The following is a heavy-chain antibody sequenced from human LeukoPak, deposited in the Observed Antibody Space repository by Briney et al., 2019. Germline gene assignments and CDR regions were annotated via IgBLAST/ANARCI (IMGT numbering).Heavy chain of an antibody. Sequence: GGSLRLSCVASGFKFNSYWMTWVRQTPGKRLEWVANIKTDGSEKTYVNSVKGRFSISRDNAKNSLYLQMTGLRVEDTAVYYCTKGLWNFDCWGQGTLVTVSS. D-gene: IGHD3-3*01. CDR3: TKGLWNFDC. CDR1: GFKFNSYW. CDR2: IKTDGSEK. J-gene: IGHJ4*02. V-gene: IGHV3-7*01.